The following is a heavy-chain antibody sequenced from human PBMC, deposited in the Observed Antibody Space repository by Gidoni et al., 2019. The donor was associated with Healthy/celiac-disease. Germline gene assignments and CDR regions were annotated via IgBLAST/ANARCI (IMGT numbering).Heavy chain of an antibody. J-gene: IGHJ3*02. V-gene: IGHV1-69*01. CDR2: IIPIFGTA. CDR3: ARDREARFVHYYDSSGYYSDAFDI. CDR1: GGTFSSYD. Sequence: QVQLAQSGAEVKKPGSSVKVSCKASGGTFSSYDISGVRTAPGQGLEWMGGIIPIFGTANYAQKFQGRVTITADESTSTAYMELSSLRSEDTAVYYCARDREARFVHYYDSSGYYSDAFDIWGQGTMVTVSS. D-gene: IGHD3-22*01.